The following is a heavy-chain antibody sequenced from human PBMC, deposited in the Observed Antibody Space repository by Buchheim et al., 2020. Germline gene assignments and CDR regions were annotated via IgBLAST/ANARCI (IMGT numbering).Heavy chain of an antibody. J-gene: IGHJ4*02. V-gene: IGHV3-33*01. CDR3: ARGVVDTAMGGVDY. D-gene: IGHD5-18*01. Sequence: QVQLVESGGGVVQPGRSLRLSCAASGFTFSSYGMHWVRPAPGKGLEWVAVIWYDGSNKYYADSVNGRFTISIDNSKTTLYLQMNSLRAEDTAVYYCARGVVDTAMGGVDYWGQGTL. CDR1: GFTFSSYG. CDR2: IWYDGSNK.